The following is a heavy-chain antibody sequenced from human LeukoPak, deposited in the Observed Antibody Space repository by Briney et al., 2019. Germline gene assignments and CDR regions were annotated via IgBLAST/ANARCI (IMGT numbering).Heavy chain of an antibody. J-gene: IGHJ4*02. CDR1: GGTFSSYA. D-gene: IGHD5-18*01. CDR2: MNPNSGNT. CDR3: ARGGVIMVTDY. V-gene: IGHV1-8*02. Sequence: ASVKVSCKASGGTFSSYAISWVRQATGQGLEWMGWMNPNSGNTGYAQKFQGRVTMTRNTSISTAYMELSSLRSEDTAVYYCARGGVIMVTDYWGQGTLVTVSS.